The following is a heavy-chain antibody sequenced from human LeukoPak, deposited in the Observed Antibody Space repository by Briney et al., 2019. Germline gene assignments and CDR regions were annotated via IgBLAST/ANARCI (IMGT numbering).Heavy chain of an antibody. D-gene: IGHD2-15*01. CDR3: AKGYCSGGSCYTFEYYFDY. CDR1: GFTFTNYA. V-gene: IGHV3-23*01. Sequence: GGSMRLSCAASGFTFTNYAMSWVRQAPGKGLEWDSTISGGGGRTYYADSVKGRFIISRDNSKNTLYLQMNSLRAEDTAAYYCAKGYCSGGSCYTFEYYFDYWGQGTLVTVSS. CDR2: ISGGGGRT. J-gene: IGHJ4*02.